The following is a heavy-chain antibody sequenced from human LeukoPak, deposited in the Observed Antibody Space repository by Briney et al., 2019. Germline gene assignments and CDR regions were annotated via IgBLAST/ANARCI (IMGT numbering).Heavy chain of an antibody. Sequence: SETLSLTCIVSGGSISNYYWTWMRQPPGKGLEWIGYIHYSGSTNYNPSLKSRVTVSLDTSEHQFSLKLSSVTAADTAVYYCARRAYYYGSGSYYTYFDYWGQGTLVTVSS. CDR1: GGSISNYY. CDR2: IHYSGST. CDR3: ARRAYYYGSGSYYTYFDY. D-gene: IGHD3-10*01. J-gene: IGHJ4*02. V-gene: IGHV4-59*01.